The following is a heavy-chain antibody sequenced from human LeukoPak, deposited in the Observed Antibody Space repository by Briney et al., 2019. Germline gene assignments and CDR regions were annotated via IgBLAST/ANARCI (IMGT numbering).Heavy chain of an antibody. CDR3: ARGGSVLRFLEWSPRLQY. D-gene: IGHD3-3*01. J-gene: IGHJ4*02. V-gene: IGHV4-39*07. CDR2: IYYSGST. Sequence: PSETLSLTCTVSGGSISSSSYYWGWIRQPPGKGLEWIGSIYYSGSTYYNPSLKSRVTISVDTSKNQFSLKLSSVTAADTAVYYCARGGSVLRFLEWSPRLQYWGQGTLVTVSS. CDR1: GGSISSSSYY.